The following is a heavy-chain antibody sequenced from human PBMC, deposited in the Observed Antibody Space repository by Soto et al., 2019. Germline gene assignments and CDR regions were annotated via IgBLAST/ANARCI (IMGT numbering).Heavy chain of an antibody. V-gene: IGHV3-23*01. CDR2: ISGSGGST. Sequence: EVQLLESGGGLVQPGGSLRLSCAASGFTFSSYAMSWVRQAPGKGLEWVSAISGSGGSTYYADSVKGRFTISRDNSKNTLYLKMNSLRAEDTAVYYCAKLGWDIVVVVAALGAFDIWGQGTMVTVSS. J-gene: IGHJ3*02. CDR3: AKLGWDIVVVVAALGAFDI. CDR1: GFTFSSYA. D-gene: IGHD2-15*01.